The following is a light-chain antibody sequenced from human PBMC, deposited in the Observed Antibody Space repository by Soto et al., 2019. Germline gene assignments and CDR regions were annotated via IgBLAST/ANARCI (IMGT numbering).Light chain of an antibody. CDR2: GAS. J-gene: IGKJ1*01. Sequence: EIVLTQSPGTLSLSPGERATLSCRASQSVSSSYLAWYQQKPGQAPRLLIYGASSRATGIPDRFSGSGSGTDFTLTISRLEPEDFAVYYWQQYYSSPTFGQGTKVEIK. CDR1: QSVSSSY. CDR3: QQYYSSPT. V-gene: IGKV3-20*01.